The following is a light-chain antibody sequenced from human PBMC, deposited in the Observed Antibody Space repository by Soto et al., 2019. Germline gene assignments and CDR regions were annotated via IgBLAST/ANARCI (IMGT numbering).Light chain of an antibody. CDR3: QQSNSSPTA. J-gene: IGKJ1*01. V-gene: IGKV1-39*01. Sequence: DIQMTQSPSSLSASVGDRVTITCRASQSISSFLNWYQQKPGKAPKLLIFAASSLHSGVPSRFSGSGSGTDFTLTINSLQPEDFATYYCQQSNSSPTAFVHGTKVDIK. CDR2: AAS. CDR1: QSISSF.